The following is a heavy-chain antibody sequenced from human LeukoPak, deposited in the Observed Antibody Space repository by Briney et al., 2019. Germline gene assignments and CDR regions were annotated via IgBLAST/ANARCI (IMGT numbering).Heavy chain of an antibody. Sequence: GGSLRLSCATSGFTFGTYWMTWVRQAPGKGLEWVASIKPDASEKYYGDSVKGRFTISRDNTKNSLFLQMNSLRAEDTAVYYCARDGYASGSRSYAYWGQGTLVTVSS. CDR2: IKPDASEK. CDR1: GFTFGTYW. J-gene: IGHJ4*02. D-gene: IGHD3-10*01. V-gene: IGHV3-7*05. CDR3: ARDGYASGSRSYAY.